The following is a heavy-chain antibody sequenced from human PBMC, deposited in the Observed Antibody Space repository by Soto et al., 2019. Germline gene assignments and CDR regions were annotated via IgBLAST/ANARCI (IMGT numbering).Heavy chain of an antibody. Sequence: PGESLKISCNGSGYSFTSYWIGWVRQMPGKGLEWMGIIYPGDSDTRYSPSFQGQVTISADKSISTAYLQWSSLKASDTAMYYCARAEGYSYASGPYYFDYWGQGALVTVSS. CDR1: GYSFTSYW. D-gene: IGHD5-18*01. J-gene: IGHJ4*02. V-gene: IGHV5-51*01. CDR3: ARAEGYSYASGPYYFDY. CDR2: IYPGDSDT.